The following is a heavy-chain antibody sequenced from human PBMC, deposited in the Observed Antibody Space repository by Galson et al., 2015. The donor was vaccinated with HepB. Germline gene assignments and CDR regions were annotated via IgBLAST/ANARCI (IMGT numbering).Heavy chain of an antibody. CDR1: GYSFTSHD. J-gene: IGHJ4*02. Sequence: SVKVSCKASGYSFTSHDINWVRQATGQGLEWMGWMNVNNGNTGYAQKFQGRVTMTMNTSISTAYMELFSPRSEDTAVYYCARTTYFDNWGQGTLVTVSS. CDR3: ARTTYFDN. V-gene: IGHV1-8*01. D-gene: IGHD1-1*01. CDR2: MNVNNGNT.